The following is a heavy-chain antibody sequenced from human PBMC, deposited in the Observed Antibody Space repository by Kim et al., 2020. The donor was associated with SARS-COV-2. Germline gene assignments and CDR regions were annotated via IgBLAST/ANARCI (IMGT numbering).Heavy chain of an antibody. CDR3: ARGRGGSYRNWFDP. Sequence: NPSLTRRVTISVDTSKNQFSLKLSSVTAADTAVYYCARGRGGSYRNWFDPWGQGTLVTVSS. J-gene: IGHJ5*02. V-gene: IGHV4-34*01. D-gene: IGHD1-26*01.